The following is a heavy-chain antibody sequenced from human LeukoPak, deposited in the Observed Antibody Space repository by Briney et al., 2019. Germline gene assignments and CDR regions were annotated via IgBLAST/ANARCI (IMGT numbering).Heavy chain of an antibody. CDR2: IIPIFGTA. Sequence: ASVEVSCKXSGGTFSSYAISWVRQAPGQGLEWMGGIIPIFGTANYAQKFQGRVTITTDESTSTAYMELSSLRSEDTAVYYCASPWGFGETGWGQGTLVTVSS. CDR1: GGTFSSYA. J-gene: IGHJ4*02. D-gene: IGHD3-10*01. CDR3: ASPWGFGETG. V-gene: IGHV1-69*05.